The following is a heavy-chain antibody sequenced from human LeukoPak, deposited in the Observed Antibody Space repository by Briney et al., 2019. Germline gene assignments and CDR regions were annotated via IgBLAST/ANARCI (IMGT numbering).Heavy chain of an antibody. CDR2: IGYDGGGK. V-gene: IGHV3-33*01. CDR3: ARDYESLFDY. CDR1: GITFSSYG. D-gene: IGHD3-3*01. Sequence: GGSLRLSCAASGITFSSYGVHWVRQAPGKGLEWVAVIGYDGGGKYYADSVKGRFTISRDNSKNTLYLQMNSLRAEDTAVYYCARDYESLFDYWGQGTLVTVSS. J-gene: IGHJ4*02.